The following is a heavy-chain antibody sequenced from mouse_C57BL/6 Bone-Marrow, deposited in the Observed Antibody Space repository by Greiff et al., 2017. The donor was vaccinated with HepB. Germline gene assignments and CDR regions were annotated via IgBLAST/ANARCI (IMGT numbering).Heavy chain of an antibody. CDR2: IYPGDGDT. V-gene: IGHV1-82*01. CDR1: GYAFSSSW. D-gene: IGHD2-4*01. J-gene: IGHJ4*01. Sequence: QVQLQQSGPELVKPGASVKISCKASGYAFSSSWMNWVKQRPGKGLEWIGRIYPGDGDTNYNGKFKGKATLTADKSSSTAYMQLSSLTSEDSAVYFCARGFDDYPSYAMDDWGQGTSVTVSS. CDR3: ARGFDDYPSYAMDD.